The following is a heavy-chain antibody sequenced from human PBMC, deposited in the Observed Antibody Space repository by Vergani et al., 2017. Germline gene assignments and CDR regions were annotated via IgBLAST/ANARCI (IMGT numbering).Heavy chain of an antibody. J-gene: IGHJ4*02. CDR2: ISGSGGST. D-gene: IGHD3-3*01. CDR1: GFTFSSYA. CDR3: ARDPRRIWSGYPPYYFDY. Sequence: EVQLLESGGGLVQPGGSLRLSCAASGFTFSSYAMSWVRQAPGKGLEWVSAISGSGGSTYYADSVKGRFTISRDNSKNTLYLQMNSLRAEDTAVYYCARDPRRIWSGYPPYYFDYWGQGTLVTVSS. V-gene: IGHV3-23*01.